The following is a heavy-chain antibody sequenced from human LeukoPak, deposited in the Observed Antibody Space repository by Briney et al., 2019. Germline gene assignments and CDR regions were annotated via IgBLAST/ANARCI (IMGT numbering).Heavy chain of an antibody. J-gene: IGHJ4*02. Sequence: GGSLRLSCAASGFTFSNSAMSWVRQATGKGLEWVAAISDSGRSTYYADSVKGRLTISRDNSKNTLYLQMSSLRAEDTALHYSTKAHSDYPSFFDYWVQGTLVTVSS. V-gene: IGHV3-23*01. CDR1: GFTFSNSA. CDR3: TKAHSDYPSFFDY. CDR2: ISDSGRST. D-gene: IGHD5-12*01.